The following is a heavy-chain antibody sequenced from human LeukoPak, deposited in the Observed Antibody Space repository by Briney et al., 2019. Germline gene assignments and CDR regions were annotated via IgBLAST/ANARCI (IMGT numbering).Heavy chain of an antibody. CDR3: ARDGCSSTSCQSWFDP. CDR1: GVSISSGGYY. Sequence: SQTLSLTCTVSGVSISSGGYYWRWLRQHPGKGMEWIGYIYYSGSTYYNPSLKSRVTISVDTSKNQFSLKLSSVTAADTAVYYCARDGCSSTSCQSWFDPWGQGTLVTVSS. J-gene: IGHJ5*02. V-gene: IGHV4-31*03. D-gene: IGHD2-2*01. CDR2: IYYSGST.